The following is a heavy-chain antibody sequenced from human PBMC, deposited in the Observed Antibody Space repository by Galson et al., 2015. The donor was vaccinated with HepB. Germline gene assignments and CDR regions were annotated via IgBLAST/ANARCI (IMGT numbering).Heavy chain of an antibody. CDR1: GGSFSGYY. V-gene: IGHV4-59*10. D-gene: IGHD6-19*01. Sequence: ETLSLTCAVYGGSFSGYYWSWIRQPPGKGLEWIGRIYASGSTNYNPSLKSRVTISVDTSKNQFSLKLSSVTAADTAVYYCARDAGTYSSGWYWEYFQDWGQGTLVTVSS. CDR2: IYASGST. CDR3: ARDAGTYSSGWYWEYFQD. J-gene: IGHJ1*01.